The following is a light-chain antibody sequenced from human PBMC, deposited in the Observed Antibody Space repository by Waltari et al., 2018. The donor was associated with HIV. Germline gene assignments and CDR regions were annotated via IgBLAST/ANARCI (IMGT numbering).Light chain of an antibody. CDR2: RDT. CDR1: KLGDKY. Sequence: SYELTQPPSVSVSPGQTASIPCSGDKLGDKYACWYQQKTGQSPVLVIYRDTKRPSGMPERFSGSNSGNTATLTISGTQAMDEADYYCQAWDSSSSTVVFGGGTKLTVL. V-gene: IGLV3-1*01. CDR3: QAWDSSSSTVV. J-gene: IGLJ2*01.